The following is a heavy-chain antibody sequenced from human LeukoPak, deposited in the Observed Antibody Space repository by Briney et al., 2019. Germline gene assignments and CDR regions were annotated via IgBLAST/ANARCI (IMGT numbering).Heavy chain of an antibody. CDR3: ARDGDGRYGEDYLDY. D-gene: IGHD7-27*01. CDR1: GFTFSDYY. CDR2: ISSSSIYT. J-gene: IGHJ4*02. V-gene: IGHV3-11*06. Sequence: GGSLRLTCAASGFTFSDYYMTWIRQAPGKGLEWVSYISSSSIYTNYADSVKGRFTISRDNTKNSLYLQMNTLRAEDTAVYYCARDGDGRYGEDYLDYWGQGTLVTVSS.